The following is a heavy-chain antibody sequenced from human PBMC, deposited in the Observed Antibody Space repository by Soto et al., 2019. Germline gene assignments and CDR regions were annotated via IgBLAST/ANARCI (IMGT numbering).Heavy chain of an antibody. CDR3: ARDYGAGSYGIDY. D-gene: IGHD3-10*01. Sequence: SETLSLACTVSGASINTYYWAWIRQPPGKGLEWIGYIHNSGTTDYNPSLKSRVTMSVDTSKSQFSLKLSSVTAADTAVYYCARDYGAGSYGIDYWGQGTLVTVSS. CDR1: GASINTYY. J-gene: IGHJ4*02. CDR2: IHNSGTT. V-gene: IGHV4-59*01.